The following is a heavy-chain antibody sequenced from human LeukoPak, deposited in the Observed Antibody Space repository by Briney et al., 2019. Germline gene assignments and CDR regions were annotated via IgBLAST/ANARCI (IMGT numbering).Heavy chain of an antibody. Sequence: SETLSLTCTVSGHSINGYYWSWIRQPAGKPLEWIGRLHSSGSTNYNPSLKSRVTMSLDTSNNQVSLTLQSVTAADTALYYCARDLVVVLDASRVEDAFDVWGQRKMVSVSS. CDR2: LHSSGST. V-gene: IGHV4-4*07. J-gene: IGHJ3*01. CDR3: ARDLVVVLDASRVEDAFDV. D-gene: IGHD2-15*01. CDR1: GHSINGYY.